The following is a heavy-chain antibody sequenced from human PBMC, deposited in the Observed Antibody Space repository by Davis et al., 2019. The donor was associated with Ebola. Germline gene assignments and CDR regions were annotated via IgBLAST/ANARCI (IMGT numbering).Heavy chain of an antibody. V-gene: IGHV3-48*04. CDR2: ISSSSSTI. CDR3: ARDEGSIAARPFDY. Sequence: PGGSLRLSCAASGFTFSSYGMHWVRQAPGKGLEWVSYISSSSSTIYYADSVKGRFTISRDNAKNSLYLQMNSLRAEDTAVYYCARDEGSIAARPFDYWGQGTLVTVSS. D-gene: IGHD6-6*01. J-gene: IGHJ4*02. CDR1: GFTFSSYG.